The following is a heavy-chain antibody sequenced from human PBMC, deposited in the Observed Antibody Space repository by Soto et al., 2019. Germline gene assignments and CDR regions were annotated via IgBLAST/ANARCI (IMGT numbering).Heavy chain of an antibody. V-gene: IGHV5-51*01. D-gene: IGHD6-13*01. CDR1: GYSFTSYW. Sequence: SLKISCKGSGYSFTSYWIGWVRQMPGKGLEWMGIIYPGDSDTRYSPSFQGQVTISADKSISTAYLQWSSLKASDTAMYYCASPALTYSSNNAFDSWGQGTMVTVS. CDR3: ASPALTYSSNNAFDS. J-gene: IGHJ3*02. CDR2: IYPGDSDT.